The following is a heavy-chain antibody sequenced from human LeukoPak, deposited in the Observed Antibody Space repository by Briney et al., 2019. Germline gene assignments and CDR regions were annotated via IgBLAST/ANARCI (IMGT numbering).Heavy chain of an antibody. J-gene: IGHJ4*02. D-gene: IGHD6-19*01. CDR1: GFTFSSYS. CDR3: ASDSSGWYYFDY. CDR2: ISSSSSYI. V-gene: IGHV3-21*01. Sequence: GGSLRLSCAASGFTFSSYSMSWVRQAPAKGLEWGSSISSSSSYIYYADSVKGRFTISRDNAKNSLYLQMNSLRAEDTAVYYCASDSSGWYYFDYWGQGTLVTVSS.